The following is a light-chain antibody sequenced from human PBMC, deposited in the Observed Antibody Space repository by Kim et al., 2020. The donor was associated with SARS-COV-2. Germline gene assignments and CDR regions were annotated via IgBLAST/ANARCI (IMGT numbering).Light chain of an antibody. CDR3: QHYNNWPPWT. CDR2: GAS. J-gene: IGKJ1*01. Sequence: SPEERPHLSCRASPSVSSHLAWYQQKPGQAPRLLICGASTRATGIPARFSGSGSGTEFTLTISRLQSEDFAVYYCQHYNNWPPWTFGQGTKVEIK. V-gene: IGKV3-15*01. CDR1: PSVSSH.